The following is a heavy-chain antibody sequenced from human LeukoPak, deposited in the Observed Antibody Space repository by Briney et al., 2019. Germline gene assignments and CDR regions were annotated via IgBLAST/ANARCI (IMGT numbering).Heavy chain of an antibody. CDR1: GGSFSGYY. CDR2: INHSGST. Sequence: SETLSLTCAVYGGSFSGYYWSWIRQPPGKGLEWIGEINHSGSTNYNPSLKSRVTISVDTSKNQFSLKLSSVTAADTAVYHCARHSRLYGDYHTVDYWGQGTLVTVSS. D-gene: IGHD4-17*01. V-gene: IGHV4-34*01. CDR3: ARHSRLYGDYHTVDY. J-gene: IGHJ4*02.